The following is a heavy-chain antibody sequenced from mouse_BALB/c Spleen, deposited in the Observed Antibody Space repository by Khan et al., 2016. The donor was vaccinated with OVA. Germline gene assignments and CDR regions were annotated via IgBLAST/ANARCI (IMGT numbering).Heavy chain of an antibody. V-gene: IGHV1S135*01. CDR1: GYSFTTYY. Sequence: VQLQQSGPELMKPGASVKISCKASGYSFTTYYIHWVKQSHGKSLEWIGYIDPFNDDTNYNQKFKGKATLTVDKSSSTAYMHLISLTSEDSAVYYCARHGSSSWFAYWGQGTLVTVSA. D-gene: IGHD1-1*01. CDR3: ARHGSSSWFAY. CDR2: IDPFNDDT. J-gene: IGHJ3*01.